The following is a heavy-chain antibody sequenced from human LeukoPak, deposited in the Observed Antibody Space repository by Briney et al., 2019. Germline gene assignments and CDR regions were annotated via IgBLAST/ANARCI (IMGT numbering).Heavy chain of an antibody. J-gene: IGHJ4*02. D-gene: IGHD6-19*01. CDR3: ARHRQWLDFDY. Sequence: PSATLSLTCTVSGGSISSYYWSWIRQPPGKGLEWIGYIYYSGSTNYNPSLKSRVTISVDTSKNQFSLKLSSVTAADTAVYYCARHRQWLDFDYWGQGTLVTVSS. V-gene: IGHV4-59*08. CDR1: GGSISSYY. CDR2: IYYSGST.